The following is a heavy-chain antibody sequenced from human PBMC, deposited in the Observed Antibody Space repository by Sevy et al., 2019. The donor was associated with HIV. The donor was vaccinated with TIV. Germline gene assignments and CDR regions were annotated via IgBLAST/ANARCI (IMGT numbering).Heavy chain of an antibody. CDR1: GFSFSSYG. CDR3: ALERLSSNVAEYFQN. Sequence: GGSLRLSCAASGFSFSSYGMHWVRQAPGKGLEWLAVIWFDGSNEYYADSVKGRFTISRDIAKNTLYLQMNSLRAEDTAVYCCALERLSSNVAEYFQNWGQGTLVTVSS. V-gene: IGHV3-33*01. J-gene: IGHJ1*01. D-gene: IGHD1-1*01. CDR2: IWFDGSNE.